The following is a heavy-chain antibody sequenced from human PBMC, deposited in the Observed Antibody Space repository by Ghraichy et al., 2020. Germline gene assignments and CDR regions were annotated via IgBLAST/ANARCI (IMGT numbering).Heavy chain of an antibody. CDR3: AGGSGGYRSGDFHLGDI. D-gene: IGHD5-24*01. J-gene: IGHJ3*02. CDR2: IYPGDSDT. CDR1: GYSFTSYW. Sequence: GGSLRLSCKGSGYSFTSYWIGWVRQMPGKGLEWMGIIYPGDSDTRYSPSFQGQVTISADKSISTAYLPWSSLKASDTAMYYCAGGSGGYRSGDFHLGDIWGQGTMVTVSS. V-gene: IGHV5-51*01.